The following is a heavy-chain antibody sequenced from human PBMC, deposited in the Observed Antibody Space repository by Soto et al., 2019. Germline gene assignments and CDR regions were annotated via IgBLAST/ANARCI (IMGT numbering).Heavy chain of an antibody. J-gene: IGHJ5*02. CDR1: GFTFSSYA. D-gene: IGHD3-10*01. CDR2: ISAAGGNT. CDR3: ANVGGDSEGGSSLS. V-gene: IGHV3-23*01. Sequence: EVQLLESGGGLVQPGGSLRLSCAASGFTFSSYAMTWVRQAPGKGLEWVSAISAAGGNTYYADSVKGRFTISRDNSKNTRYLQMNRLGAGDPAVYYWANVGGDSEGGSSLSWGQGTLVTVSS.